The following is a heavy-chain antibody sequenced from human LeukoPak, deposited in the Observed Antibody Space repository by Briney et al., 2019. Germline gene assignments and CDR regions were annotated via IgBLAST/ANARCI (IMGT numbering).Heavy chain of an antibody. V-gene: IGHV3-53*04. J-gene: IGHJ4*02. Sequence: GGSLRLSCAASGFTVSSNYMSWVRQAPGKGLEWVSVIYSGGSTYYADSVKGRFTISRHNSKNTLYLQMNSLRAEDTAVYYCARDSPTYGGYSFDCWGQGTLVTVSS. CDR3: ARDSPTYGGYSFDC. CDR2: IYSGGST. CDR1: GFTVSSNY. D-gene: IGHD4-23*01.